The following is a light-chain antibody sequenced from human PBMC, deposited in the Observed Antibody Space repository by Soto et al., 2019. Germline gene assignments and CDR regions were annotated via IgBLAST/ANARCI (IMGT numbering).Light chain of an antibody. Sequence: DIPMTQAPSSLSASVGDRVTSTCRASQSSSSYLNWYQQKPGKAPKVLIYAASSLQSGVPSRFSGSGSGTDFPLTIRSLQPEHFATYYCHQTYSTPRTFGQGTQVEI. V-gene: IGKV1-39*01. J-gene: IGKJ1*01. CDR3: HQTYSTPRT. CDR2: AAS. CDR1: QSSSSY.